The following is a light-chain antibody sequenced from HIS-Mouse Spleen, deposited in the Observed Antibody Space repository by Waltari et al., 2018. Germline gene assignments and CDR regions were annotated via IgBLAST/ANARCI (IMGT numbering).Light chain of an antibody. V-gene: IGKV1-27*01. J-gene: IGKJ1*01. CDR1: QGISKY. CDR3: QKYNSAAWT. CDR2: AAS. Sequence: DIQMTQSPSSLSASVGDRVTITCRARQGISKYLAWYQQKPGKVPKLLIYAASTLQSGVPARFSGRGSGTDFTLTISSLQPEDVATYYCQKYNSAAWTFGQGTKVEIK.